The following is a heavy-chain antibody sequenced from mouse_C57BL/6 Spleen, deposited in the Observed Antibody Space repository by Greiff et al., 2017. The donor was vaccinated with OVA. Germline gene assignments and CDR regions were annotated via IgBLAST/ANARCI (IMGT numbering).Heavy chain of an antibody. Sequence: VQVVESGAELARPGASVKLSCKASGYTFTSYGISWVKQRTGQGLEWIGEIYPRSGNTYYNEKFKGKATLTADKSSSTAYMELRSLTSEDSAVYFCARTTTVVAPYAMDYWGQGTSVTVSS. CDR2: IYPRSGNT. CDR1: GYTFTSYG. V-gene: IGHV1-81*01. D-gene: IGHD1-1*01. CDR3: ARTTTVVAPYAMDY. J-gene: IGHJ4*01.